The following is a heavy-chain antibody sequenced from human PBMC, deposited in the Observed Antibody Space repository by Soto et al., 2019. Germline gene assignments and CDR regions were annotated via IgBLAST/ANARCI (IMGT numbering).Heavy chain of an antibody. Sequence: LRLSCAASGFTFSIYWMSWVRQAPGKGLEWVANIKQDGSEKYYVDSVKGRFTISRDNAKNSLYLQMNSLRAEDTAVYYCAVTIPLYDFWSGYSGGFDYWGQGTPVTVSS. J-gene: IGHJ4*02. CDR1: GFTFSIYW. CDR2: IKQDGSEK. V-gene: IGHV3-7*01. D-gene: IGHD3-3*01. CDR3: AVTIPLYDFWSGYSGGFDY.